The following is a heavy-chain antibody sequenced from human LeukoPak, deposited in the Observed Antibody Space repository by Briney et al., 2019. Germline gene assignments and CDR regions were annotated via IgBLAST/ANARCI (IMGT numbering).Heavy chain of an antibody. J-gene: IGHJ1*01. Sequence: PSETLSLTCTVSGGSISSYYWSWIRHPPGKGLEWIGYIYYSGSTNYNPSLKSRVTISVDTSKNQFSLKLSSVTAADTAVYYCASGDYGDWYFQHWGQGTLVTVSS. CDR3: ASGDYGDWYFQH. CDR1: GGSISSYY. V-gene: IGHV4-59*08. D-gene: IGHD4-17*01. CDR2: IYYSGST.